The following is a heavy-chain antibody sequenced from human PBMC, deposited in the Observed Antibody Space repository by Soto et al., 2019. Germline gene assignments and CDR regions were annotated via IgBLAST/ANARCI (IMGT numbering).Heavy chain of an antibody. V-gene: IGHV3-66*04. CDR2: IYSGGST. CDR3: ARRFGYFRMRDY. Sequence: GGSLRLSCAASGFTVSSNYMSWVRQAPGKGLEWVSVIYSGGSTYYADSVKGRFTISRDNSKNTLYLQMNSLRAEDTAVYYCARRFGYFRMRDYWGPGTLVTVSS. CDR1: GFTVSSNY. J-gene: IGHJ4*02. D-gene: IGHD2-8*01.